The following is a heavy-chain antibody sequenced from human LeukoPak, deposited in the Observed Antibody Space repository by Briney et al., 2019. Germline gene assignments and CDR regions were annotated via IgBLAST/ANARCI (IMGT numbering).Heavy chain of an antibody. CDR1: GFTFSSYA. Sequence: GGSLRLSCAASGFTFSSYAMHWVRQAPGKGLEWVAVMPYDGSNKYYADSVKGRFTISRDNSKNTLYLQMNSLRAEDTAVYYCASFTGYVVLDYWGQGTLVTVSS. V-gene: IGHV3-30*04. J-gene: IGHJ4*02. CDR3: ASFTGYVVLDY. D-gene: IGHD2-21*01. CDR2: MPYDGSNK.